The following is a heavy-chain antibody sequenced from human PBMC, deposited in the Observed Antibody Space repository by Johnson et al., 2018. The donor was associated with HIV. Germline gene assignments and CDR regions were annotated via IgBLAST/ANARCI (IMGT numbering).Heavy chain of an antibody. D-gene: IGHD6-13*01. Sequence: VQLVESGGGLVQPGVSLRLSCAASGFTFSSYWMSWVRQAPGKGLEWVANIKQDGSEKYYVDSVKGRFTISRDNAKNSLYLQMNSLRAEDTAVYYCARDEYPLRAAAWKSAFDIWGQGTMVTVSS. V-gene: IGHV3-7*01. CDR3: ARDEYPLRAAAWKSAFDI. J-gene: IGHJ3*02. CDR1: GFTFSSYW. CDR2: IKQDGSEK.